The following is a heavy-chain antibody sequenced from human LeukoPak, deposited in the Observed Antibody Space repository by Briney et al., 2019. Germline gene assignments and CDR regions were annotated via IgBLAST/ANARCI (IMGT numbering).Heavy chain of an antibody. V-gene: IGHV1-18*01. D-gene: IGHD3-10*01. CDR1: GGTFSSYA. J-gene: IGHJ4*02. CDR3: ARDAKRLNYYGSGSYPDC. Sequence: GASVKVSCKASGGTFSSYAISWVRQAPGQGLEWMGWISAYNGNTNYAQKLQGRVTMTTDTSTSTAYMELRSLRSDDTAVYYCARDAKRLNYYGSGSYPDCWGQGTLVTVSS. CDR2: ISAYNGNT.